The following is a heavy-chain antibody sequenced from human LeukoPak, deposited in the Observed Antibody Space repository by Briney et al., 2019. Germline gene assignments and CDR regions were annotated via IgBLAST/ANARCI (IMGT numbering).Heavy chain of an antibody. CDR2: INTNTGNP. Sequence: AASVKVSCKASGYTFTTYAMNWVRQAPGQGLEWMGWINTNTGNPTYAQGFTGRFVFPLDTSVSTTYLQISSLKAEDTAVYYCARGPSYYYMDVWGKGTTVTVS. V-gene: IGHV7-4-1*02. CDR1: GYTFTTYA. CDR3: ARGPSYYYMDV. J-gene: IGHJ6*03.